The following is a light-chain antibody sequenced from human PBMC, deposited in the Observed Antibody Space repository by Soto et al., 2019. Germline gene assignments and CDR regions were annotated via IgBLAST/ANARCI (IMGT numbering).Light chain of an antibody. Sequence: QSVPTPPASVSGSPGQSITICVPETSSDVGAYNYVSWYQQHPGTAPKRTIYYVTIRPSGVSDRFSGSRSGNTASLSISGLQAEDEADYYCSSYTTSTTLIVFGTGTKVTV. CDR1: SSDVGAYNY. J-gene: IGLJ1*01. V-gene: IGLV2-14*01. CDR2: YVT. CDR3: SSYTTSTTLIV.